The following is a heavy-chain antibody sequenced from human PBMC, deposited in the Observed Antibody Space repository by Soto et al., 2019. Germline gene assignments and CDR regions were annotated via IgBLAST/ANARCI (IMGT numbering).Heavy chain of an antibody. CDR1: GGPINSPDYY. Sequence: QVQLQESGPGLVKPSQTLSLTCNVSGGPINSPDYYWTWLRQSPGKGLEWIGYLYFNGGTQYNPSLSAPISMSLDTSKKHFSLKMRSVTGADTAVYYCARGISKYSSWYEPHTWFDAWGQGALVTVSS. V-gene: IGHV4-30-4*01. CDR3: ARGISKYSSWYEPHTWFDA. D-gene: IGHD6-13*01. CDR2: LYFNGGT. J-gene: IGHJ5*02.